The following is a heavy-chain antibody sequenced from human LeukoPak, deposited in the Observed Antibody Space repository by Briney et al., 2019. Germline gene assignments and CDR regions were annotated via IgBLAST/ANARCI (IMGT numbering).Heavy chain of an antibody. CDR2: ISSSSNTI. CDR1: GFTFSSYS. CDR3: STVDY. Sequence: GGSLRLSCAASGFTFSSYSMNWVRQAPGKGLEWVSYISSSSNTIYYADSVKGRFTISRDNGKKSLYLQMNSLRVEDTAVYYCSTVDYWGQGTLVTVSS. J-gene: IGHJ4*02. V-gene: IGHV3-48*01.